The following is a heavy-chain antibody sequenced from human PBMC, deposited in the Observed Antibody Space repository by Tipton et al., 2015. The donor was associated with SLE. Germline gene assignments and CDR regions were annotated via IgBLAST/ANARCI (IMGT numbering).Heavy chain of an antibody. D-gene: IGHD3-10*01. Sequence: TLSLTCNVSGYSISSGYYWGWIRQPPGKGLEWIGSIYHSGSTYYNPSLKSRVTISVDTSKNQFSLKLTSVTAADTAVYFCATNMFRGNYYPPIDFWGQGTLVPVSS. J-gene: IGHJ4*02. CDR2: IYHSGST. CDR1: GYSISSGYY. CDR3: ATNMFRGNYYPPIDF. V-gene: IGHV4-38-2*02.